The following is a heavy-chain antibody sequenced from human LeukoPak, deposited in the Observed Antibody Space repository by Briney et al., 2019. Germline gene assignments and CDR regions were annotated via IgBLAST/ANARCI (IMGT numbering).Heavy chain of an antibody. J-gene: IGHJ4*02. CDR3: AKDLRNIHYLDY. D-gene: IGHD1-14*01. CDR1: GFTFSSYG. CDR2: ISYDGSNK. V-gene: IGHV3-30*18. Sequence: GGSLRLSCAASGFTFSSYGMHWVRQAPGKGLELVAVISYDGSNKYYVDSVKGRFTISRDNSKNTLYLQMNSLRAEDTAVYYCAKDLRNIHYLDYWGQGTLVTVSS.